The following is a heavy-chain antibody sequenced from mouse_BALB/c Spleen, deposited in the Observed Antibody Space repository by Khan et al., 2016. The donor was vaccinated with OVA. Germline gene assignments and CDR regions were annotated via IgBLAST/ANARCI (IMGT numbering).Heavy chain of an antibody. CDR3: AREIYYDYAYYYAMDY. CDR1: GFSLTGYG. D-gene: IGHD2-4*01. J-gene: IGHJ4*01. V-gene: IGHV2-6-7*01. Sequence: QVQLKQSGPGLVASSQSLSITCTVSGFSLTGYGVNWVRQPPGKGLEWLGMIWGDGSTDYNSALKSRLSISKDNSKSQVFLKMNSLHTDDTARYYCAREIYYDYAYYYAMDYWGQGTSVTVSS. CDR2: IWGDGST.